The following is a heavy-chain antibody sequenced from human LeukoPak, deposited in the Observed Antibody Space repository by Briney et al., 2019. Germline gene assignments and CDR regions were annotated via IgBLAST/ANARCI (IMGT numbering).Heavy chain of an antibody. J-gene: IGHJ4*02. Sequence: SQTLSLTCTVSGGSISSGDYYWSWVRQPPGKGLEWIGEIYHSGSTNYNPSLKSRVTISVDKSKNQFSLKLSSVTAADTAVYYCAREAWSSGYSYIDYWGQGTLVTVSS. V-gene: IGHV4-30-2*01. D-gene: IGHD3-22*01. CDR1: GGSISSGDYY. CDR2: IYHSGST. CDR3: AREAWSSGYSYIDY.